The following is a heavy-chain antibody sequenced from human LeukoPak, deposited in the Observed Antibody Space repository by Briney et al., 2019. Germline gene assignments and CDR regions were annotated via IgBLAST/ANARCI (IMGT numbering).Heavy chain of an antibody. Sequence: PSETLSLTCTVSGGSMTGYYWSWIRQPAGKGLEWIGRIYSSGSTNYSPSLKSRVTISVDTSKNQFSLKLSSVTAADTAVYYCARQGSGNYLSPVNYWGQGTLVTVSS. CDR1: GGSMTGYY. D-gene: IGHD1-26*01. CDR3: ARQGSGNYLSPVNY. CDR2: IYSSGST. V-gene: IGHV4-4*07. J-gene: IGHJ4*02.